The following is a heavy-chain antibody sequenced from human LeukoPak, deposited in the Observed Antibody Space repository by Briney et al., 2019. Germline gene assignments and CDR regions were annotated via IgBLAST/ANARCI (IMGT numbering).Heavy chain of an antibody. V-gene: IGHV5-51*01. Sequence: GESLKISCNASGYRFTNYWIGWVRQMPGKGLEWMTIIYPGDSQTRYSPSFQGQVTISADKSIDTAYLQWSSLKASDTAMYYCARALRTGQGDYVPVLWGQGTLVTVSS. J-gene: IGHJ4*02. CDR1: GYRFTNYW. CDR2: IYPGDSQT. D-gene: IGHD4-17*01. CDR3: ARALRTGQGDYVPVL.